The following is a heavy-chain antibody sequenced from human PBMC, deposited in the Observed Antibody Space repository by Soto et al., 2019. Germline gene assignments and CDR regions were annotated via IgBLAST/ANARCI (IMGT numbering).Heavy chain of an antibody. J-gene: IGHJ4*02. CDR3: ARGPYDFWSGYSPADY. CDR1: GGSISSGDYY. CDR2: IYYSGST. V-gene: IGHV4-30-4*01. D-gene: IGHD3-3*01. Sequence: PSETLSLTCTVSGGSISSGDYYWSWIRQPPGKGLEWIGYIYYSGSTYYNPSLKSRVTISVDTSKNQFSLKLSSVTAADTAVYYCARGPYDFWSGYSPADYWGQGTLVTV.